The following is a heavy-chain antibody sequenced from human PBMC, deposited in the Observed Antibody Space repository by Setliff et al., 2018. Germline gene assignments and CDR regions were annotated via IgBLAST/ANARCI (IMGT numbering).Heavy chain of an antibody. CDR2: INPYTGDT. V-gene: IGHV1-2*02. CDR3: ARGGSIYDHVWGSYRFVDS. J-gene: IGHJ4*02. Sequence: ASVKVSCKTSGYTFTDFYIQWVRQAPGQGLEWMGWINPYTGDTDYAPKFQGRVTVTRDTSVTTAYMDLTRLTSDDTAVYYCARGGSIYDHVWGSYRFVDSWGQGTRVTVSS. D-gene: IGHD3-16*02. CDR1: GYTFTDFY.